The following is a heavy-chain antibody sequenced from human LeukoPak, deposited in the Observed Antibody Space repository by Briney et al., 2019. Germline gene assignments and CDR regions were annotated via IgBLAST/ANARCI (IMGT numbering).Heavy chain of an antibody. CDR2: SSNRGTT. V-gene: IGHV4-59*01. CDR1: GGSISSYS. D-gene: IGHD2-21*02. CDR3: AREKVVAYEGSLPWGPRAYNDYVAMDV. J-gene: IGHJ6*02. Sequence: SETLSLTCTVSGGSISSYSWSWIRPTPEKGLEWIGSSSNRGTTNYNPSLQSRVIISLDTSNSLFSLTLTSVTAADTAVYYCAREKVVAYEGSLPWGPRAYNDYVAMDVWGLGTTVTVSS.